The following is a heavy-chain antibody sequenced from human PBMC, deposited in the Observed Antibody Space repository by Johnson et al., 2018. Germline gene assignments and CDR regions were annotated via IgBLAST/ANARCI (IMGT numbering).Heavy chain of an antibody. CDR2: ISGSGSST. V-gene: IGHV3-23*01. Sequence: VQLQESGGGLVQPGGSLRLSCAASGFTFSSYAMNWVRQAPGKGLEWVSVISGSGSSTYYADSVKGRFTISRDNSKNPLYLQMNSLRAEDTAIYYCASTYGDYIGVAFDIWGQGTMVTVSS. D-gene: IGHD4-17*01. J-gene: IGHJ3*02. CDR1: GFTFSSYA. CDR3: ASTYGDYIGVAFDI.